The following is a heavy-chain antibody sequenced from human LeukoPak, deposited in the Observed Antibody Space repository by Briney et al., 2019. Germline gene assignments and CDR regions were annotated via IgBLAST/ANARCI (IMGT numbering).Heavy chain of an antibody. D-gene: IGHD3-22*01. V-gene: IGHV3-33*01. CDR1: GFAFSSYG. Sequence: GRSLRLSCAASGFAFSSYGMHWVRQAPGKGLEWVAVIWYDGSNKYYADSVKGRFTISRDNSKNTLYLQMNSLRAEDTAVYYCARGDYDSSGYYYVSLYFQHWGQGTLVTVSS. CDR3: ARGDYDSSGYYYVSLYFQH. CDR2: IWYDGSNK. J-gene: IGHJ1*01.